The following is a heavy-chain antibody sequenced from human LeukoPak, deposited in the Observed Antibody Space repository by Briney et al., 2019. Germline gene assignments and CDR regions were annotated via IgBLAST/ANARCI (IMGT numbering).Heavy chain of an antibody. J-gene: IGHJ4*02. V-gene: IGHV1-69*13. CDR2: IIPIFGTA. CDR1: GGTFSSYA. CDR3: ARHLNPISYFDY. Sequence: SVKVSCRASGGTFSSYAISWVRQAPGQGLEWMGGIIPIFGTANYAQKFQGRVTITADESTSTAYMELSSLRSEDTAVYYCARHLNPISYFDYWGQGTLVTVSS. D-gene: IGHD2-21*01.